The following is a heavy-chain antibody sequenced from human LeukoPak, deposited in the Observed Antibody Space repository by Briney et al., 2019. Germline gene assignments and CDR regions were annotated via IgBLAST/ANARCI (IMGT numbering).Heavy chain of an antibody. D-gene: IGHD3-10*01. J-gene: IGHJ6*03. CDR2: IIPIFGTA. CDR3: ARGSLSAGNYYYMDV. Sequence: PVKVSCKASGGTFSSYAISWVRQAPGQGLEWMGRIIPIFGTANYAQKFQGRVTITTDESTSTAYMELSSLRSEDTAVYYCARGSLSAGNYYYMDVWGKGTTVTVSS. V-gene: IGHV1-69*05. CDR1: GGTFSSYA.